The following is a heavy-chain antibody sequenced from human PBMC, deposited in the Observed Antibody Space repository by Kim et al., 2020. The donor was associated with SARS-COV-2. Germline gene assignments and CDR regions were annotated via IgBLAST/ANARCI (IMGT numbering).Heavy chain of an antibody. Sequence: GGSLRLSCAASGFTFSSYAMSWVRQAPGKGLEWVSVIYSGGSSTYYADSVKGRFTISRDNSKNTLYLQMNSLRAEDTAVYYCAKDRNSDYGDYSPFQHWGQGTLVTVSS. V-gene: IGHV3-23*03. J-gene: IGHJ1*01. CDR1: GFTFSSYA. D-gene: IGHD4-17*01. CDR2: IYSGGSST. CDR3: AKDRNSDYGDYSPFQH.